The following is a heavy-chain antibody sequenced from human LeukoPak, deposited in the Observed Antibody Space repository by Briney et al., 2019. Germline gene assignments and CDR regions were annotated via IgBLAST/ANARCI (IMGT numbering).Heavy chain of an antibody. J-gene: IGHJ3*02. CDR2: IYHSGST. CDR1: GGSISSYS. D-gene: IGHD3-22*01. V-gene: IGHV4-30-2*01. Sequence: PSETLSLTCTVSGGSISSYSWSWIRQPPGKGLEWIGYIYHSGSTYYNPSLKSRVTISVDRSKNQFSLKLSSVTAADTAVYYCARSYDSSGDDAFDIWGQGTMVTVSS. CDR3: ARSYDSSGDDAFDI.